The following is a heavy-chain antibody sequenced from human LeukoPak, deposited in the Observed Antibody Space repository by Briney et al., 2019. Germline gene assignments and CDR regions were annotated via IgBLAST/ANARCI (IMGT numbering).Heavy chain of an antibody. CDR1: GYTFSNYG. J-gene: IGHJ1*01. CDR2: GSPYNGKT. Sequence: GASVKVSCKASGYTFSNYGISWVRQAPGQGLEWMGWGSPYNGKTNYAQKLQGRVTMTTDTSTSTAYMELRSLRSDDTAMYYCARGLLTFGGVIGGPQALEYFQHWGQGTLVTVSS. D-gene: IGHD3-16*02. V-gene: IGHV1-18*01. CDR3: ARGLLTFGGVIGGPQALEYFQH.